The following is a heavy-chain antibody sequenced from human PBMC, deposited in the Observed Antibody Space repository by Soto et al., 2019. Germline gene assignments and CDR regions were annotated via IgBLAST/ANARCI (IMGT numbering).Heavy chain of an antibody. CDR3: TRLSTNAPYDACDI. Sequence: GGSLRLSCAASGFSFSGSSMHWVRQASGKGLEWVGRIRSGADNYATAYTASMKGRFIISRDDSKNTAYLQMNSLKTEDTAVYYCTRLSTNAPYDACDIWGQGTMVTVS. D-gene: IGHD2-8*01. CDR1: GFSFSGSS. CDR2: IRSGADNYAT. V-gene: IGHV3-73*01. J-gene: IGHJ3*02.